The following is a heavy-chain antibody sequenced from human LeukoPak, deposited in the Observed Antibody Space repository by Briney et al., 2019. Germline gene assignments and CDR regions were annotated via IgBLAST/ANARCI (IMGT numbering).Heavy chain of an antibody. J-gene: IGHJ4*02. V-gene: IGHV4-34*01. CDR3: ARHVAAAGIPLDY. Sequence: SETLSLTCAVYGGSFSGYYWSWIRQSPGKGLEWIGEINHSGSTNYNPSLKSRVTISVDTSKNQFSLKLSSVTAADTAVYYCARHVAAAGIPLDYWGQGTLVTVSS. CDR2: INHSGST. D-gene: IGHD6-13*01. CDR1: GGSFSGYY.